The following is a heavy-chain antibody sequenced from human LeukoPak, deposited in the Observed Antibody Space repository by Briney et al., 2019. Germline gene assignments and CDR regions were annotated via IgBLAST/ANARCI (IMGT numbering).Heavy chain of an antibody. CDR3: ARDRAAAAGIRQGTFYY. CDR2: IWYDGSNK. V-gene: IGHV3-33*01. J-gene: IGHJ4*02. Sequence: GGSLRLSCAASGFTFSSYGMHWVRQAPGKGLEWVAVIWYDGSNKYYADYVKGRFTISRDNSKNTLYLQMNSLRAEDTAVYYCARDRAAAAGIRQGTFYYWGQGTLVTVSS. D-gene: IGHD6-13*01. CDR1: GFTFSSYG.